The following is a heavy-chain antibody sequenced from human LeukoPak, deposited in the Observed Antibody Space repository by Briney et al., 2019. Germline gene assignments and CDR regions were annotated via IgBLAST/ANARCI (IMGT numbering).Heavy chain of an antibody. Sequence: GASVKVSCKVSGYTLTELSMHWVRQAPGKGLEWMGGFDPEDGETIYAQKFQGRVTTTEDTSTDTAYMVLSSLRSEDTAVYYCATDLNYYDSSGYQIDYWGQGTLVTVSS. CDR3: ATDLNYYDSSGYQIDY. CDR2: FDPEDGET. D-gene: IGHD3-22*01. J-gene: IGHJ4*02. CDR1: GYTLTELS. V-gene: IGHV1-24*01.